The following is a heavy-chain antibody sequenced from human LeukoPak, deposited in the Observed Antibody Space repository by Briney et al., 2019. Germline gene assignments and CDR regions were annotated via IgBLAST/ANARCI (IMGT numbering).Heavy chain of an antibody. J-gene: IGHJ3*02. V-gene: IGHV3-33*08. CDR2: IRYDGSNK. CDR3: ARPPDAFDI. Sequence: GRSLRLSCAASGFTFSSYGMHWVRQAPGKGLEWVAFIRYDGSNKYYADSVKGRFTISRDNAKNSLYLQMNSLRAEDTAVYYCARPPDAFDIWGQGTMVTVSS. CDR1: GFTFSSYG.